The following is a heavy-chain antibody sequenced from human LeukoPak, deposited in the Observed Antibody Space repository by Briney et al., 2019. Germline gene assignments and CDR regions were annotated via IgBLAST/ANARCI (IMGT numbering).Heavy chain of an antibody. CDR2: MYYRESP. CDR1: GALIRSCY. CDR3: ARSYDTNNRQRFDY. D-gene: IGHD3-22*01. J-gene: IGHJ4*02. Sequence: SDIQSLNCTVSGALIRSCYWRWIRQPTGKILDRIEYMYYRESPNCNPSLKSRVSMSGDSSRNQFSLYVNSVTAADTAVYYCARSYDTNNRQRFDYWGQGILVTVSP. V-gene: IGHV4-59*08.